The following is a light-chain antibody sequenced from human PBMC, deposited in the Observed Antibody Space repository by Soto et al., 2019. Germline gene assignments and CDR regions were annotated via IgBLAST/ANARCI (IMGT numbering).Light chain of an antibody. CDR3: QTWGTGIRV. J-gene: IGLJ3*02. Sequence: QLVLTQSPSASASLGASVKLTCTLSSGHSSYAIAWYHQRPEKGPRYLMKLNSDGSHSKGDGIPDRFSGSSSGAERYLTISSLQSEDEADYYCQTWGTGIRVFGGGTKLTVL. CDR1: SGHSSYA. CDR2: LNSDGSH. V-gene: IGLV4-69*01.